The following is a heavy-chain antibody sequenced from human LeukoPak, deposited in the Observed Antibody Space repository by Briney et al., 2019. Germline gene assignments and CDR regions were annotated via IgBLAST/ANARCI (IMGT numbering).Heavy chain of an antibody. CDR3: TTEYYYDSSGLFDY. D-gene: IGHD3-22*01. Sequence: PGGSLRLSCAVSGFTFSNGWMSWVRQAPGKGLEWVGRIKGKRDGGTTDYAAPVNGRFTISRDDSKNTLYLQMNSLKTEDTAVYYCTTEYYYDSSGLFDYWGQGTLVTVSS. CDR1: GFTFSNGW. J-gene: IGHJ4*02. CDR2: IKGKRDGGTT. V-gene: IGHV3-15*01.